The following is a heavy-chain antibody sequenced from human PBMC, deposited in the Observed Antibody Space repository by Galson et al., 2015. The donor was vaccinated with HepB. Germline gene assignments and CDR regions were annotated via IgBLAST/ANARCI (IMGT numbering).Heavy chain of an antibody. CDR1: GFTFTTYG. V-gene: IGHV3-30*03. CDR2: LSYDGSTI. J-gene: IGHJ6*03. CDR3: ARSRFDFWSGYDYYMDV. D-gene: IGHD3-3*01. Sequence: SLRLSCAASGFTFTTYGMHWVRQAPGKGLEWVAVLSYDGSTIYYADSVKGRFTISRDNAKNSLYLQMNSLRAEDTAVYYCARSRFDFWSGYDYYMDVWGKGTTVTVSS.